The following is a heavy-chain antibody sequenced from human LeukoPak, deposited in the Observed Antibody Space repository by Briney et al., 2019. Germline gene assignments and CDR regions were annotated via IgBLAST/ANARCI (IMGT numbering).Heavy chain of an antibody. Sequence: ASVKVSCKASGYTFTGYYMHWVRQAPGQGLEWMGWINPNSGGTNYAQKFQGRVTVTRDTSISTAYMELSRLTSDDTAVYYCARVSITTYWNAMDVWGQGTTVTVSS. CDR3: ARVSITTYWNAMDV. CDR1: GYTFTGYY. CDR2: INPNSGGT. V-gene: IGHV1-2*02. D-gene: IGHD4-11*01. J-gene: IGHJ6*02.